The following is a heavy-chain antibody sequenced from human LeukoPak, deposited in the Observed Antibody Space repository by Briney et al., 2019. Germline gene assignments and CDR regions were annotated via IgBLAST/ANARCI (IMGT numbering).Heavy chain of an antibody. V-gene: IGHV1-8*01. D-gene: IGHD3-22*01. CDR3: ARLSQTPDYYGSGGYFYLGY. CDR2: MNPKTGNA. CDR1: RYTFTSYD. Sequence: ASVKVSCKACRYTFTSYDINWVRQAPGQGLEWMGWMNPKTGNAGYAPKFQGRVTMTRDTSTSTAYMEVRGLTSEDTAVYYRARLSQTPDYYGSGGYFYLGYWGQGTRVTVSS. J-gene: IGHJ4*02.